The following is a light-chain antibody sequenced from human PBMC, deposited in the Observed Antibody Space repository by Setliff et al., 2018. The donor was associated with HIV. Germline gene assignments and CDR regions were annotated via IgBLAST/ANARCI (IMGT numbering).Light chain of an antibody. Sequence: QSVLTQPASMSGSPGQSITISCTGTSSDVGAYNFVSWYQQHPGRAPKLMIYEVSNRPSGVSNRFSGSKSGNTASLTISGLRPGDEATYFCSSCTTTGTLVMFGGGTKVTVL. J-gene: IGLJ3*02. V-gene: IGLV2-14*01. CDR2: EVS. CDR3: SSCTTTGTLVM. CDR1: SSDVGAYNF.